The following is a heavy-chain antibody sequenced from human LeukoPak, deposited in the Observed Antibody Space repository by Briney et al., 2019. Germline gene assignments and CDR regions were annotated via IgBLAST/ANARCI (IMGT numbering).Heavy chain of an antibody. Sequence: GGSLRLSCAATGFTFSRYGMHWVRQAPGKGLEWVAQISYDGSNKHYGDSVKGRFTIARDNAKNSLYLQMNSLRAEDTAVYYCAKMPGHSWRVSDYWGQGTLITVSS. CDR2: ISYDGSNK. CDR3: AKMPGHSWRVSDY. V-gene: IGHV3-30*18. J-gene: IGHJ4*02. CDR1: GFTFSRYG. D-gene: IGHD1-1*01.